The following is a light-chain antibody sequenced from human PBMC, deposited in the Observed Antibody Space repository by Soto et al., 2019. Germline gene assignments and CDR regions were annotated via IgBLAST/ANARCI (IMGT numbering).Light chain of an antibody. Sequence: EIVMTQSPAVLSVPPGGRATLSCRASQSVSTNLAWFQQKPGQTPRLLFTGASTRATGIPARLTGSGSGTESILTITSLQSEDFAVYSCQTYDISPPTFGQGPKV. CDR1: QSVSTN. CDR2: GAS. V-gene: IGKV3-15*01. J-gene: IGKJ1*01. CDR3: QTYDISPPT.